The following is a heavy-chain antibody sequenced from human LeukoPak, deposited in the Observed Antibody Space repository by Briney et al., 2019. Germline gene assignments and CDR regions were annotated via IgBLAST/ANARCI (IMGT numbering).Heavy chain of an antibody. CDR3: ARVPSMIVVAGDDAFDI. D-gene: IGHD3-22*01. CDR1: GYTFTSYA. J-gene: IGHJ3*02. V-gene: IGHV7-4-1*02. CDR2: INTNTGNP. Sequence: GASVKVSCKASGYTFTSYAMNWVRQAPGQGLEWMGWINTNTGNPTYAQGFTGRFVFSLDTSVSTAYLQISSLKAEDTAVYYCARVPSMIVVAGDDAFDIWGQGTMVTVSS.